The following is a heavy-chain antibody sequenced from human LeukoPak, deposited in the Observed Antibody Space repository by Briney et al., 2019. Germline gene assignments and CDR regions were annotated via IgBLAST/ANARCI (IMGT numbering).Heavy chain of an antibody. J-gene: IGHJ4*02. Sequence: ASVKVSCRVSGYTLTDLSIHWVRQAPGKGLERLGGFDPEDGETVYAQKFQGRVTMTEDTSSDTAFMDLSSLRSEDTAIYYCATSPRVGATVFAFEYWGQGTLVTVSS. CDR1: GYTLTDLS. CDR3: ATSPRVGATVFAFEY. CDR2: FDPEDGET. D-gene: IGHD1-26*01. V-gene: IGHV1-24*01.